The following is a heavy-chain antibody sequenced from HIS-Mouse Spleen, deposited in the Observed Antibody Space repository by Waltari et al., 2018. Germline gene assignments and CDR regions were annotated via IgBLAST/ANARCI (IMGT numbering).Heavy chain of an antibody. CDR1: GLTFSGYA. Sequence: EVHLLESGGGLVQPGGSLSISCAAQGLTFSGYAMSWVRQAPGKGLEWVSAISGSGGSTYYADSVKGRFTISRDNAKNTLYLQMNSLRAEDTAVYYCAPPGYWGQGTLVTVSS. CDR3: APPGY. CDR2: ISGSGGST. V-gene: IGHV3-23*01. J-gene: IGHJ4*02.